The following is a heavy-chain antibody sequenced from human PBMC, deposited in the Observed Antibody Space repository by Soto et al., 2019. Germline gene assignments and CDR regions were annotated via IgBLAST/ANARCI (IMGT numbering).Heavy chain of an antibody. CDR3: ARIQYRNWFDP. Sequence: SETLSLSGTVPRGSISSYYWSWIRQPPGEGLEWIGSMYDNEITNYSPSLKSRVALSVDTYKNQFSLKLSSVTAADTAMYYCARIQYRNWFDPWGQGTLVTVSS. CDR1: RGSISSYY. J-gene: IGHJ5*02. D-gene: IGHD5-12*01. V-gene: IGHV4-59*01. CDR2: MYDNEIT.